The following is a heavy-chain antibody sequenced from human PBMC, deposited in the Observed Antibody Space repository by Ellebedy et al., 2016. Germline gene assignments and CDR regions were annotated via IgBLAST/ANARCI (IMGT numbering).Heavy chain of an antibody. CDR2: INADNGHT. CDR3: ARDLSSDYFDRSAYYFSNPLFDY. D-gene: IGHD3-22*01. CDR1: GYTFTSYA. V-gene: IGHV1-3*01. Sequence: ASVKVSCXASGYTFTSYAVHWVRQAPGQRLEWMGWINADNGHTKYSQKFQGRVSINRDTSTSTAYMELSSLRSEDTAVYYCARDLSSDYFDRSAYYFSNPLFDYWGQGTLVTVSS. J-gene: IGHJ4*02.